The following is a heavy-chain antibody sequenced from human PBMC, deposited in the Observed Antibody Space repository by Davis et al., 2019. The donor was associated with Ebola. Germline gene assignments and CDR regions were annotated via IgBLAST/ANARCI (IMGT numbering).Heavy chain of an antibody. CDR3: ARVGYDFWSGYLSNNWFDP. CDR2: IYHRGTT. Sequence: MPSETLSLTCTVSGGSISSDIYYWTWIRQHPGKGLEWIGYIYHRGTTYYNPSLKSRVTISVDTSKNQFSLKLSSVTAADTAVYYCARVGYDFWSGYLSNNWFDPWGQGTLVTVSS. V-gene: IGHV4-31*03. J-gene: IGHJ5*02. D-gene: IGHD3-3*01. CDR1: GGSISSDIYY.